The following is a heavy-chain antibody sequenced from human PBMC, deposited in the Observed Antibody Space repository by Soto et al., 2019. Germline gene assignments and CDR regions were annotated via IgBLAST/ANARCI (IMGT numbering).Heavy chain of an antibody. D-gene: IGHD5-18*01. V-gene: IGHV3-23*01. Sequence: GGSLRLSCPASGFTFTNYAMCWVRQAPAQGLEWVSAISGSGGNTYYAASVKGRFTISRDNSKNTLYLQMNSLRAEDTPVYYCATHTAMVGSYWYFDLWGRGALPTVSS. J-gene: IGHJ2*01. CDR1: GFTFTNYA. CDR3: ATHTAMVGSYWYFDL. CDR2: ISGSGGNT.